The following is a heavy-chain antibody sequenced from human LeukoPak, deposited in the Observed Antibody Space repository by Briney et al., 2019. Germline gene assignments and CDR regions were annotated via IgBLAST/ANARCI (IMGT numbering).Heavy chain of an antibody. Sequence: PGRSLRLSCAASGFTFSSYAMHWVRQAPGKGLEWVAVISYDGSNKYYADSVKGRFTISRDNSKNSLYLQMNSLRAEDTAVYYCARDIVGATAFGYWGQGTLVTVSS. J-gene: IGHJ4*02. D-gene: IGHD1-26*01. V-gene: IGHV3-30-3*01. CDR3: ARDIVGATAFGY. CDR2: ISYDGSNK. CDR1: GFTFSSYA.